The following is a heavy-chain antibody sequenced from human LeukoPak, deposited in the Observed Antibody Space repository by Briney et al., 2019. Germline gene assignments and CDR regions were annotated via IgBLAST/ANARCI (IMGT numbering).Heavy chain of an antibody. V-gene: IGHV7-4-1*02. CDR1: GGTFSSYA. D-gene: IGHD2-21*02. J-gene: IGHJ3*02. Sequence: GSSVKVSCKASGGTFSSYAISWVRQAPGQGLEWMGWINTNTGNPTYAQGFTGRFVFSLDTSVSTAYLQISSLKAEDTAVYYCARVKVVVVVTATPGGDDAFDIWGQGTMVTVSS. CDR2: INTNTGNP. CDR3: ARVKVVVVVTATPGGDDAFDI.